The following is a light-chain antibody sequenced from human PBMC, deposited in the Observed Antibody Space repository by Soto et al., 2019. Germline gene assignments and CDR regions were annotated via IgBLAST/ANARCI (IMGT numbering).Light chain of an antibody. CDR3: QHYGSSPGLT. Sequence: EFVVTQSPGTLSLSPGERATLSCRASQSVSINLAWYQQKPGQAPRLLIYGASSRATGIPDRFSASGSGTDFTLTISRLESEDSAVYYCQHYGSSPGLTFGGGTKVDIK. V-gene: IGKV3-20*01. CDR2: GAS. CDR1: QSVSIN. J-gene: IGKJ4*01.